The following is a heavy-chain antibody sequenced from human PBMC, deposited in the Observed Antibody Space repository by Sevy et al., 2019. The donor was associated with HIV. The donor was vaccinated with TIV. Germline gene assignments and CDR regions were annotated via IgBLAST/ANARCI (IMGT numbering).Heavy chain of an antibody. J-gene: IGHJ3*02. V-gene: IGHV3-23*01. CDR1: GFTFSSYA. CDR2: ISGSGGST. D-gene: IGHD2-8*01. Sequence: GGSLRLSCAASGFTFSSYAMSWVRQAPGKGLEWVSAISGSGGSTYYADSVKGRFTISRDNSKNTLYLQMNSLRAEDTAVYYCAKGGEYCTNGVCYGDDAFDIWGQGTMVTVS. CDR3: AKGGEYCTNGVCYGDDAFDI.